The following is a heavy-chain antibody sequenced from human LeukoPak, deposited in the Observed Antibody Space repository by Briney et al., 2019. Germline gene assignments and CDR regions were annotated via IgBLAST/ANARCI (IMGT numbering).Heavy chain of an antibody. V-gene: IGHV1-69*05. CDR2: IIPIFGTA. J-gene: IGHJ4*02. D-gene: IGHD3-9*01. CDR3: ASGYDILTGYSRGYYFDY. CDR1: GGTFSSYA. Sequence: ASVKVSCKASGGTFSSYAISWVRQAPGQGLEWMGGIIPIFGTANYAQKFQGRVTITTDESTSTAYMELGSLRSEDTAVYYCASGYDILTGYSRGYYFDYWGQGTLVTVSS.